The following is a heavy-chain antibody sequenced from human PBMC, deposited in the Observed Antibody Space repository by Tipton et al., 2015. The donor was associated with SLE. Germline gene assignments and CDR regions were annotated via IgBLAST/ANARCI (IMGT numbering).Heavy chain of an antibody. V-gene: IGHV4-31*03. Sequence: TLSLTCNVSGGSISSGGYYWSWIRQHPGKGLEWIGYTYYSGSPYYNPSLKSRVTISLDMSKNQFSLRLSSVTAADTAVYYCPIYYPDSTGLHWFDPWGQGTLVTVSS. CDR1: GGSISSGGYY. CDR3: PIYYPDSTGLHWFDP. J-gene: IGHJ5*02. D-gene: IGHD3-22*01. CDR2: TYYSGSP.